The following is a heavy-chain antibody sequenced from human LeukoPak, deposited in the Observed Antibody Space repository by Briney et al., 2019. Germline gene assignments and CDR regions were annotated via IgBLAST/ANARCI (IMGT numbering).Heavy chain of an antibody. CDR1: GGSISSYY. Sequence: SETLSLTCTVSGGSISSYYWSWIRQPPGKGLEWIGYIYDSGSTNYNPSLKSRVTISVDTSKNQFSLKLSSVTAADTAVYYCARDYDNYYDSSGYYSNAFDIWGQGTMVTVSS. J-gene: IGHJ3*02. CDR2: IYDSGST. V-gene: IGHV4-59*01. D-gene: IGHD3-22*01. CDR3: ARDYDNYYDSSGYYSNAFDI.